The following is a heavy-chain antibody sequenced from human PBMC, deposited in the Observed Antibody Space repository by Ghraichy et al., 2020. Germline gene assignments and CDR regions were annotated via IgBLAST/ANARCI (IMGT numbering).Heavy chain of an antibody. J-gene: IGHJ6*02. V-gene: IGHV1-24*01. Sequence: ASVKVSCKVSGYTLTELSMHWVRQAPGKGLEWMGGFDPEDGETIYAQKFQGRVTMTEDTSTDTAYMELSSLRSEDTAVYYCATYHPGTPTGYGAIYGMDVWGQGTTVTVSS. D-gene: IGHD3-10*01. CDR2: FDPEDGET. CDR3: ATYHPGTPTGYGAIYGMDV. CDR1: GYTLTELS.